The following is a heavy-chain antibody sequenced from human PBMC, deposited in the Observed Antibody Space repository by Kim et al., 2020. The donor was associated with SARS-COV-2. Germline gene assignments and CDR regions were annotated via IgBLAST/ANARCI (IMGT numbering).Heavy chain of an antibody. CDR1: GGSISSSSYY. J-gene: IGHJ4*02. CDR2: IYYSGST. D-gene: IGHD5-12*01. V-gene: IGHV4-39*01. Sequence: SETLSLTCTVSGGSISSSSYYWGWIRQPPGKGLEWIGSIYYSGSTYYNPSLKSRVTISVDTSKNQFSLKLSSVTAADTAVYYCIIVATTYPDFDYWGQGTLVTVSS. CDR3: IIVATTYPDFDY.